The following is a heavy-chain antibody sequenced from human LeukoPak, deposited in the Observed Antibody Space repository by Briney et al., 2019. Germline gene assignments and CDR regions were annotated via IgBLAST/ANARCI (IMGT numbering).Heavy chain of an antibody. D-gene: IGHD3-22*01. Sequence: ASVKVSCMASGYTFTVYYMHWVRQAPGHGLEWMGWINPNSGGTNYPQKFQGRVTMTRDPSISTAYMELTRLRSDDTAVYYCARDGNYYDNSDPGAFDVWGQGTMVTVSS. CDR2: INPNSGGT. V-gene: IGHV1-2*02. CDR3: ARDGNYYDNSDPGAFDV. J-gene: IGHJ3*01. CDR1: GYTFTVYY.